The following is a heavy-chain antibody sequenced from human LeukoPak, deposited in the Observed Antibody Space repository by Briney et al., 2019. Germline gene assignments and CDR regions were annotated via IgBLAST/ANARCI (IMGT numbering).Heavy chain of an antibody. CDR2: IYYSGST. V-gene: IGHV4-39*07. Sequence: SETLSLTCTVSGGSISGSSYYWGWIRQPPGKGLEWIGSIYYSGSTNYNPSLKSRVTISVDTSKNQFSLMLSSVTAADTAVYYCARSYGSGSSYYGMDVWGQGTTVTVSS. D-gene: IGHD3-10*01. CDR1: GGSISGSSYY. J-gene: IGHJ6*02. CDR3: ARSYGSGSSYYGMDV.